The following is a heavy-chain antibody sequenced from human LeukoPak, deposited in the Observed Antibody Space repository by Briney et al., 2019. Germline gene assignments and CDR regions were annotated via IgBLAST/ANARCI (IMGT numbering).Heavy chain of an antibody. J-gene: IGHJ4*02. CDR1: GFTFSNSA. D-gene: IGHD1-1*01. CDR3: AKEEVPNDY. Sequence: GGSLRLSCAVSGFTFSNSAMSWVRQAPGKGLEWVSGISISGGTTYYAASVKGRFTISRDNSKNTVYLQLNSLRAEDTAVYYCAKEEVPNDYWGQGTLVTVSS. CDR2: ISISGGTT. V-gene: IGHV3-23*01.